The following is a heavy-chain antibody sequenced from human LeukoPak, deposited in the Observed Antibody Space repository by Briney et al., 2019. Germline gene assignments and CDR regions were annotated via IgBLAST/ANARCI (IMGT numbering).Heavy chain of an antibody. CDR1: GFTFSSYA. D-gene: IGHD4-11*01. CDR3: ARGTTGP. Sequence: GGSLRLSCAASGFTFSSYAMHWVRQAPGKGLEYVSAISSNGGSTYYANSVKGRFTISRDNSKNTLYLQMGSLRAEDMAVYYCARGTTGPWGQGTLVTVSS. V-gene: IGHV3-64*01. J-gene: IGHJ5*02. CDR2: ISSNGGST.